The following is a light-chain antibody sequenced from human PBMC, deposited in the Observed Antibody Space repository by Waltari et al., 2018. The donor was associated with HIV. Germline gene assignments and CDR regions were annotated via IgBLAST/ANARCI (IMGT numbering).Light chain of an antibody. CDR2: DVS. J-gene: IGLJ2*01. Sequence: QSALTRPASISGSPGQSVPLSFTGTSSDVGSYNYVSWYQQHPGKAPKPMIYDVSKRPSGVSNLFSGSKSGNTASLTISGLQAEDEADYYCCSDAGSSTLVFGGGTKLTVL. CDR1: SSDVGSYNY. V-gene: IGLV2-23*02. CDR3: CSDAGSSTLV.